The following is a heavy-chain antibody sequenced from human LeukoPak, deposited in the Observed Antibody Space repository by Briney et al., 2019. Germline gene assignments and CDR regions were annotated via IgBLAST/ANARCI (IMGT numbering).Heavy chain of an antibody. J-gene: IGHJ4*02. D-gene: IGHD6-13*01. Sequence: PSETLSLTCAVYGGSFSGYYWSWIRQPPGKGLEWIGEINHSGSTNYNPSLKSRVTISVDTSKNQFSLKLSSVTAADTAVYYCARSAHRYSSSPCYFDYWGQGTLVTVSS. CDR2: INHSGST. CDR1: GGSFSGYY. V-gene: IGHV4-34*01. CDR3: ARSAHRYSSSPCYFDY.